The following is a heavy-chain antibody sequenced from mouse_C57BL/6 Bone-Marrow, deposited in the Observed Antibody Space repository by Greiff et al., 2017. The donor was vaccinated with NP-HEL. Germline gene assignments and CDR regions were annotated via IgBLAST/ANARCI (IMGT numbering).Heavy chain of an antibody. Sequence: VQLQQSGAELARPGASVKMSCKASGYPFTSYTMHWVKQRPGQGLEWIGYINPSSGYTKYNQKFKDKATLTADKSSSTAYMQLSSLTSEDSAVYYCAETATFAYWGQGTLVTVSA. D-gene: IGHD3-2*01. CDR1: GYPFTSYT. CDR2: INPSSGYT. J-gene: IGHJ3*01. V-gene: IGHV1-4*01. CDR3: AETATFAY.